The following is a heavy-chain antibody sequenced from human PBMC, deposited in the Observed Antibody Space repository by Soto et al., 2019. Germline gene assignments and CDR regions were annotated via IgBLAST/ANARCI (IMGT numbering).Heavy chain of an antibody. CDR2: IWYDGSNK. Sequence: QVQLVESGGGVVQPGRSLRLSCAASGFTFSSYGMHWVRQAPGKGLEWVAVIWYDGSNKYYADSVKGRFTISRDNSKNTQYLQMNSLRAEDTAVYYCASECSSSWLLDYWGQGTLVTVSS. CDR1: GFTFSSYG. V-gene: IGHV3-33*01. D-gene: IGHD6-13*01. CDR3: ASECSSSWLLDY. J-gene: IGHJ4*02.